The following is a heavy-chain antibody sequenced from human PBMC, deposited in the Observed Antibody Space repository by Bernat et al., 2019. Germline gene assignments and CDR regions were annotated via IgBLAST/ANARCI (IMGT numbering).Heavy chain of an antibody. Sequence: EQLVESGGGVVQPGRSLRLSCEASGFTFSSYAMHWVRQTPGKGLEWVAVIYSGGSTYYADSVKGRFTISRDNSKNTLYLQMNSLRAEDTAVYYCARGRYDFWSGYWDYWGQGTLVTVSS. CDR2: IYSGGST. CDR1: GFTFSSYA. V-gene: IGHV3-66*01. CDR3: ARGRYDFWSGYWDY. D-gene: IGHD3-3*01. J-gene: IGHJ4*02.